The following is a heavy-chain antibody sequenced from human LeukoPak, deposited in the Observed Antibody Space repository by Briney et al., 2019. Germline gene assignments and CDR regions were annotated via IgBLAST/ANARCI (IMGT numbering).Heavy chain of an antibody. V-gene: IGHV3-33*01. J-gene: IGHJ5*02. CDR1: GFTFSSYG. CDR3: ARGPRGYDSSGGP. D-gene: IGHD3-22*01. Sequence: PGGSLRLSCAASGFTFSSYGMHWVRQAPGKGLEWVAVIWYDGNSTYYVESVKGRYTISRDNSENTLYLQMNSLRAEDTAVYYCARGPRGYDSSGGPWGQGTLVTVSS. CDR2: IWYDGNST.